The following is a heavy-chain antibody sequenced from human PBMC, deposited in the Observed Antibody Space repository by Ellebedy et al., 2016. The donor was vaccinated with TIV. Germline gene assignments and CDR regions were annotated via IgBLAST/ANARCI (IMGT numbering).Heavy chain of an antibody. CDR1: GFTFSSYS. J-gene: IGHJ4*02. CDR2: ISSSSSYI. Sequence: GGSLRLXCAASGFTFSSYSMNWVHQAPGKGLEWVSSISSSSSYIYYADSVKGRFTISRDNAKNSLYLQMNSLRAEDTAVYYCARDWGRKIAAAGTSDYWGQGTLVTVSS. D-gene: IGHD6-13*01. CDR3: ARDWGRKIAAAGTSDY. V-gene: IGHV3-21*01.